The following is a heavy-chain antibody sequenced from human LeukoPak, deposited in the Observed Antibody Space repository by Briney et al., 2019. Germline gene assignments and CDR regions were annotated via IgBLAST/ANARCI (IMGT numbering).Heavy chain of an antibody. J-gene: IGHJ5*02. V-gene: IGHV4-34*01. Sequence: SETLSLTCAVYGGSFSGYYWSWIRQPPGKGLEWIGEINHSGSTNYNPSLKSRVTISVDTSKNQFSPKLSSVTAADTAVYYCARGAVGYCSSTSCFVFDPWGQGTLVTVSS. CDR2: INHSGST. CDR1: GGSFSGYY. CDR3: ARGAVGYCSSTSCFVFDP. D-gene: IGHD2-2*01.